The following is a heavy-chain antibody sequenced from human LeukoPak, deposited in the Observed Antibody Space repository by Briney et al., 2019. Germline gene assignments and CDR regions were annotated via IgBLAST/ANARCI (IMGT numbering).Heavy chain of an antibody. Sequence: GGSLRLSCAASGFTFSSYAMSWVRQAPGKGLEWVSAISGSGGSTYYADSVKGRFTTSRDNSKNTLYLQMNSLRAEDTAVYYCAKAGDYGDFNWFDPWGQGTLSPSPQ. CDR1: GFTFSSYA. D-gene: IGHD4-17*01. V-gene: IGHV3-23*01. CDR2: ISGSGGST. CDR3: AKAGDYGDFNWFDP. J-gene: IGHJ5*02.